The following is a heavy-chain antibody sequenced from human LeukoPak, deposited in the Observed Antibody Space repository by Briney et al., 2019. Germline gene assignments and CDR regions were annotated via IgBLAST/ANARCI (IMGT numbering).Heavy chain of an antibody. CDR3: AIDRLSYDWSDYRFHY. V-gene: IGHV3-7*01. Sequence: GGSLRLSCVASGFTFRTYWMNWFRRAPGKGLEWVGNISHDGGEVNYVDSVKGRFTISRDNAKDSLYLQMNSLRAEDTAMYYCAIDRLSYDWSDYRFHYWGQGARVTVSS. CDR1: GFTFRTYW. J-gene: IGHJ4*01. D-gene: IGHD3-22*01. CDR2: ISHDGGEV.